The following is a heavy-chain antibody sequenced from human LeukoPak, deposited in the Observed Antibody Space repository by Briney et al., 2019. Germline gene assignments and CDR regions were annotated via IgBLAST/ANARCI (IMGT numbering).Heavy chain of an antibody. CDR3: ARDNGDYGDYADY. J-gene: IGHJ4*02. V-gene: IGHV3-15*01. CDR1: GFTFSNVW. D-gene: IGHD4-17*01. CDR2: IKSKTDGGTT. Sequence: GGSLRLSCAASGFTFSNVWMSWVRQAPGKGLEWVGRIKSKTDGGTTDYAAPVKGRFTISRDNAKNSLYLQMNSLRAEDTAVYYCARDNGDYGDYADYWGQGTLVTVSS.